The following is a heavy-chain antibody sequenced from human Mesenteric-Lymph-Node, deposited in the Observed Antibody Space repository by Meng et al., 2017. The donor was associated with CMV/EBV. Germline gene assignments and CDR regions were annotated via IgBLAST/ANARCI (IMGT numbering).Heavy chain of an antibody. V-gene: IGHV5-51*01. J-gene: IGHJ5*02. CDR1: YSFTSYW. CDR2: IYPGDSDT. Sequence: YSFTSYWIGWVRQMPGEGLGWIGIIYPGDSDTRYSPTFQGQVTISADKSISTAYLQWSSLKASDTAMYYCARQGYCSSGSCPNWFDPWGQGTLVTVSS. CDR3: ARQGYCSSGSCPNWFDP. D-gene: IGHD2-15*01.